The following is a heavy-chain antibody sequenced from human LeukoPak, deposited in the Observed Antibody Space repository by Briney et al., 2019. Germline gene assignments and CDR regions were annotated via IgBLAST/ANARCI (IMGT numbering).Heavy chain of an antibody. CDR2: IYYSGST. CDR1: GGSISSSSYY. Sequence: PSETLSLTCTFSGGSISSSSYYWGWIRHPPGKGLEWIGSIYYSGSTYYNPSLKSRVTISVDTSSTQFSLKLSSVTAADTAVYYCACTSDDTSLYYFDYWGQGTLVTVSS. D-gene: IGHD3-22*01. J-gene: IGHJ4*02. CDR3: ACTSDDTSLYYFDY. V-gene: IGHV4-39*01.